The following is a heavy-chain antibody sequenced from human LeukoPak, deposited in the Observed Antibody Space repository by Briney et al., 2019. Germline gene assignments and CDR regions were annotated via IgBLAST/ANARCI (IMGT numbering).Heavy chain of an antibody. D-gene: IGHD2-15*01. J-gene: IGHJ4*02. CDR2: ISGSGGST. Sequence: GGSLRLSCAASGFTFSSYAMSWVRQAPGKGLEWVSPISGSGGSTYYADSVKGRFTISRDNSKNTLYLQMNSLRAVDTAVYYCAKRGTVVVAATDYWGQGTLVTVSS. CDR1: GFTFSSYA. V-gene: IGHV3-23*01. CDR3: AKRGTVVVAATDY.